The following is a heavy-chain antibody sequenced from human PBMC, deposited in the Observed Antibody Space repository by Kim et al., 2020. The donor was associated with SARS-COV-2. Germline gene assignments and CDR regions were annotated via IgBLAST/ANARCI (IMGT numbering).Heavy chain of an antibody. Sequence: SETLSLTCTVSGGSISSGGYYWSWIRQHPGKGLEWIGYIYYSGSTYYNPSLKSRVTISVDTSKNQFSLKLSSVTAADTAVYYCARGDDSSGYSYFDYWGHGTLVTVSS. V-gene: IGHV4-31*03. CDR2: IYYSGST. J-gene: IGHJ4*01. D-gene: IGHD3-22*01. CDR1: GGSISSGGYY. CDR3: ARGDDSSGYSYFDY.